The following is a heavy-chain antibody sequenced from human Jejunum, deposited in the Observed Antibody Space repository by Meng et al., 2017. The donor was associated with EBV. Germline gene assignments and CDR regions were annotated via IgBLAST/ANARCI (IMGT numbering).Heavy chain of an antibody. CDR1: GYTFTRYG. CDR2: ITVYNGNT. Sequence: QVPVVQSGVEVKKPGASVKDSCKTSGYTFTRYGISWVRQVPGHGPEWMGWITVYNGNTNYAPRLQGRVTMTTDLSTSTAYMELRSLRSDDTAVYYCARDSSGYNANDKVSDYWGQGTLVTVSS. J-gene: IGHJ4*01. CDR3: ARDSSGYNANDKVSDY. D-gene: IGHD5-12*01. V-gene: IGHV1-18*01.